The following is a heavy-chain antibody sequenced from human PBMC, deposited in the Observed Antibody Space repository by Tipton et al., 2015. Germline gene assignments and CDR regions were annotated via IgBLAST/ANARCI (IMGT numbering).Heavy chain of an antibody. D-gene: IGHD3-22*01. CDR2: ISSSSGFT. J-gene: IGHJ3*02. CDR1: GFTFSDYY. Sequence: GSLRLSCAASGFTFSDYYMSWVRQAPGKGLEWLSYISSSSGFTNYADSVKGRFTISRDNAKKSLYLQMNSLRAEDTAVYYCAREGYYDSSGYYPRFAFDIWGQGTMVTVSS. V-gene: IGHV3-11*06. CDR3: AREGYYDSSGYYPRFAFDI.